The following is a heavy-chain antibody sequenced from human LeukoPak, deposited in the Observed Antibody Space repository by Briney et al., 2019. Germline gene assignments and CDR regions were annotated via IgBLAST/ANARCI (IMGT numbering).Heavy chain of an antibody. CDR3: ARDPYCSGGSCYFPNWFDP. J-gene: IGHJ5*02. Sequence: GGSLRLSCAASGFTFSSYWMHWVRPAPGKGLVWVSRINRDGSITSYADSVKGRFTISRDNAKNTLYLQMNSLRAEDTAVYYCARDPYCSGGSCYFPNWFDPWGQGTLVTVSS. D-gene: IGHD2-15*01. V-gene: IGHV3-74*01. CDR2: INRDGSIT. CDR1: GFTFSSYW.